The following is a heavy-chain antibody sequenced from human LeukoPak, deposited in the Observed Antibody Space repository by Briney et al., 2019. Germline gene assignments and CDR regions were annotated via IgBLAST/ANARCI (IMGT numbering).Heavy chain of an antibody. V-gene: IGHV3-66*01. CDR1: GFTVSSNY. Sequence: PGGSLRLSCAASGFTVSSNYMSWVRQAPGKGLEWVSVIYSGGSTYYADSVKGRFTISRDNSKNTLYLQMNSLRAEDTAVYYCARSDYYYYGMDVWGQGTTVTVSS. CDR3: ARSDYYYYGMDV. J-gene: IGHJ6*02. CDR2: IYSGGST.